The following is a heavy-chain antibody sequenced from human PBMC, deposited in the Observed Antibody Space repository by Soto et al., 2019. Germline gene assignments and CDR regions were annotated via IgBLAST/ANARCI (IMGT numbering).Heavy chain of an antibody. J-gene: IGHJ6*03. CDR1: AYTFTSYD. Sequence: QVQLVQSGAEVKKPGASVKVSCKASAYTFTSYDINWVRQATGQWLEWMGWMNPNSGNTGYAQKFQRRVTMTRNTSISTAYMELSSLRSEDTAVYYCARGYWSSTSCYFNYYYYMDVWGKGTTLTVSS. CDR2: MNPNSGNT. V-gene: IGHV1-8*01. D-gene: IGHD2-2*01. CDR3: ARGYWSSTSCYFNYYYYMDV.